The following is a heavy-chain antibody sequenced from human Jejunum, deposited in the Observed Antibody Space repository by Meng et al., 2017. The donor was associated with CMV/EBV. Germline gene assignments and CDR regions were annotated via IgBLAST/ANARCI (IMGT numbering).Heavy chain of an antibody. D-gene: IGHD1-7*01. V-gene: IGHV4-59*01. Sequence: VSGGSIGTYYWSWIRQPPGKGLEWIKHIYYSGSTNFNPSLRSRVTISLDTSKKQFSLRLSSVTAEDTAVYYCARASPNWNYVIDYWGQGTLVTVSS. CDR3: ARASPNWNYVIDY. CDR1: GGSIGTYY. CDR2: IYYSGST. J-gene: IGHJ4*02.